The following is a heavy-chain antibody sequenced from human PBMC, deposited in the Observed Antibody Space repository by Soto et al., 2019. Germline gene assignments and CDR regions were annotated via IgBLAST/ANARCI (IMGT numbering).Heavy chain of an antibody. D-gene: IGHD3-3*01. CDR2: IKRKSDGGTT. V-gene: IGHV3-15*05. CDR1: GVPFSNAW. Sequence: PGGSLRLSCAASGVPFSNAWMSWVRQAPGKGLEWVGRIKRKSDGGTTDYAAPVKGRFIISRDDSKNTLYLQMTSLKTEDTAVYFCTRTTPYDFWRGNYTCWFDPWGQGTLVTVSS. J-gene: IGHJ5*02. CDR3: TRTTPYDFWRGNYTCWFDP.